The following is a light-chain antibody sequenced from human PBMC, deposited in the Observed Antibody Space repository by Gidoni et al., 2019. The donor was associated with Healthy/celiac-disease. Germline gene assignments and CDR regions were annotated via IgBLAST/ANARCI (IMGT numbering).Light chain of an antibody. CDR2: GAS. V-gene: IGKV3-20*01. Sequence: ELVLTQSPGTLSLSPGERATLSCRASQSVSSSYLAWYQQKPGQAPRLLIYGASSRATGIPDRFSGSGSGTDFTLTISRLEPEDFAVYYCQQYGSSLLTFGPGTKVDIK. CDR3: QQYGSSLLT. CDR1: QSVSSSY. J-gene: IGKJ3*01.